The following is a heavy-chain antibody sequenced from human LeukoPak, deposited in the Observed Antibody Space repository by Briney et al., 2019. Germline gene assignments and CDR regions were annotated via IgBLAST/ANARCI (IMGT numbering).Heavy chain of an antibody. Sequence: GGSLRLSCAASGFTSSSYDMHWVRQATGKGLEWVSAIGTAGDTYYPGSGKGRFTISRENAKNSLSLQMNSLRAGDTAVYYCARGYSSGWYGNWGQGTPVTVSS. D-gene: IGHD6-13*01. CDR1: GFTSSSYD. V-gene: IGHV3-13*01. J-gene: IGHJ4*02. CDR2: IGTAGDT. CDR3: ARGYSSGWYGN.